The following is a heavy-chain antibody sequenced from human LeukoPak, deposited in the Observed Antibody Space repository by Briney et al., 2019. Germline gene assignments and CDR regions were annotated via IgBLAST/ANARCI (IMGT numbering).Heavy chain of an antibody. D-gene: IGHD6-19*01. CDR2: IKHDGSEK. J-gene: IGHJ4*02. Sequence: GGSLRLSCAASGFTFSSYWMSWVRQAPGKGLEWVANIKHDGSEKYYVDSVKGRFTISRDNAKNSLYLQMNSLRAEDTAVYCCARDRAVAGTNRDYFDYWGQGTLVTVSS. CDR3: ARDRAVAGTNRDYFDY. V-gene: IGHV3-7*01. CDR1: GFTFSSYW.